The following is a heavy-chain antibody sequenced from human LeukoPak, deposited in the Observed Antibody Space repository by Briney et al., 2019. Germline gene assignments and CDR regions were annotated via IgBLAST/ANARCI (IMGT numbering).Heavy chain of an antibody. CDR2: ISGSGGST. J-gene: IGHJ4*02. Sequence: GGSLRLSCAAPGFTFSSYAMSWVRQAPGKGLEWVSAISGSGGSTYYADSVKGRFTISRDNSKNTLYLQMNSLRAEDTAVYYCAKGQDSSGYYADYWGQGTLVTVSS. D-gene: IGHD3-22*01. CDR1: GFTFSSYA. V-gene: IGHV3-23*01. CDR3: AKGQDSSGYYADY.